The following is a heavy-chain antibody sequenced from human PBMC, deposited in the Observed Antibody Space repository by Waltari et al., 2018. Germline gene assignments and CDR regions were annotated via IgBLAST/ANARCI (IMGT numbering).Heavy chain of an antibody. CDR1: GYSISSGYY. J-gene: IGHJ4*02. CDR2: IYHSGRT. V-gene: IGHV4-38-2*01. CDR3: ARQYGQQLVPRRFDY. Sequence: QVQLQESGPGLVKPSETLSLTCAVSGYSISSGYYWGWIRQPPGKGLEWIGSIYHSGRTYYNPSLKSRVTISVDTSKNQFSLKLSSVTAADTAVYYCARQYGQQLVPRRFDYWGQGTLVTVSS. D-gene: IGHD6-13*01.